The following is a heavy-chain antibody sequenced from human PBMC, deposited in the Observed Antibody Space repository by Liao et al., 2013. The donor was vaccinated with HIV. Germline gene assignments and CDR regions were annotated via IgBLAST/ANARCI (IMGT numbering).Heavy chain of an antibody. Sequence: QLQLQESGSGLVQPSETLSLTCDVSGSSVSSGTYSWSWIRQPPGKGLEWIGYKYRSGNTYYSPSLRSRVAISVDRSKNQFSLELRSVTAADTAVYYCARGDLTIEDGDWFDPWADGSPGRPSPQ. V-gene: IGHV4-30-2*01. CDR3: ARGDLTIEDGDWFDP. D-gene: IGHD4/OR15-4a*01. CDR1: GSSVSSGTYS. J-gene: IGHJ5*02. CDR2: KYRSGNT.